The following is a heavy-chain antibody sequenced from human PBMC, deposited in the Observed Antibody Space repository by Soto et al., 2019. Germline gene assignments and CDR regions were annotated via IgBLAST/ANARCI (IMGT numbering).Heavy chain of an antibody. CDR2: IWYDGSNK. CDR1: GFTFSSYG. CDR3: ARDGPIYEGFGELSARGFDP. Sequence: SGGSLRLSCAASGFTFSSYGMHWVRQAPGKGLEWVAVIWYDGSNKYYADSVKGRFTISRDNSKNTLYLQMNSLRAEDTAVYYCARDGPIYEGFGELSARGFDPWGQGTLVTVSS. J-gene: IGHJ5*02. D-gene: IGHD3-10*01. V-gene: IGHV3-33*01.